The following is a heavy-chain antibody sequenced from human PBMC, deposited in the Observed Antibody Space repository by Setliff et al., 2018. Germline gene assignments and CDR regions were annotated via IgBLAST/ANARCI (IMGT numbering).Heavy chain of an antibody. CDR2: INAGNGDT. V-gene: IGHV1-3*01. Sequence: ASVKVSCKASGYTLSKYYMHWVRQAPGQRLEWMGWINAGNGDTKFSQKFQDTITMTADTSASTAYMELSSLRSEDTAVYYCARGRSTYFIDVWGKGTTVTVSS. J-gene: IGHJ6*03. CDR3: ARGRSTYFIDV. CDR1: GYTLSKYY.